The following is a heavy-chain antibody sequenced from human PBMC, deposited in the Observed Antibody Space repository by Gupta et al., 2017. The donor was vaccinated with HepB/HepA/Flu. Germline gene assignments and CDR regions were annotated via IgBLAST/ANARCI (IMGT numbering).Heavy chain of an antibody. V-gene: IGHV3-33*06. CDR3: AKKYYDNSGYYYHYYYYYMDV. J-gene: IGHJ6*03. CDR2: IWYDGSNK. CDR1: GFTFSRYG. D-gene: IGHD3-22*01. Sequence: QVQLVESGGGVVQPGRSLRLSCAAPGFTFSRYGMPWVRQAPGKGLEWVAVIWYDGSNKYYADSVKGRFTISRDNSKNMLYLQMNSLRAEDTAVYYCAKKYYDNSGYYYHYYYYYMDVWGKGTTVTVSS.